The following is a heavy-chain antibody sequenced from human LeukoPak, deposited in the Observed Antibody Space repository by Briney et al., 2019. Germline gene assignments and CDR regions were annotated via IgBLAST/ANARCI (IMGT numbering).Heavy chain of an antibody. D-gene: IGHD1-26*01. Sequence: GGSLRLSCVASGFIFNNYGMHWVRQAPGKGLEWVALMTYGGSHKYYADSVKGRFTISRDNAKNTLYLQMNSLRADDTAVYYCAKVKRGAGYNWFDPWGQGTLVTVSS. CDR3: AKVKRGAGYNWFDP. CDR2: MTYGGSHK. CDR1: GFIFNNYG. J-gene: IGHJ5*02. V-gene: IGHV3-30*18.